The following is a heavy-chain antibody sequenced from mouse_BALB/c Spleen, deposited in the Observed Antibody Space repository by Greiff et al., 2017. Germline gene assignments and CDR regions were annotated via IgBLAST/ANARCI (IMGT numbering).Heavy chain of an antibody. CDR2: INPSTGYT. V-gene: IGHV1-7*01. J-gene: IGHJ4*01. CDR3: ARDSHYYAVDY. Sequence: VQLQQSGAELAKPGASVKMSCKASGYTFTSYWMHWVKQRPGQGLEWIGYINPSTGYTEYNQKFKDKATLTADKSSSTAYMQLSSLTSEDSAVYYCARDSHYYAVDYWGQGTSVTVAS. CDR1: GYTFTSYW.